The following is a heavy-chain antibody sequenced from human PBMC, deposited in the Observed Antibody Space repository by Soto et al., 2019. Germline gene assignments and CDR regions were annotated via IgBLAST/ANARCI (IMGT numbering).Heavy chain of an antibody. Sequence: GGSLRLSCATSGFTFNNYNMNWVRQAPGKGLEWVSSIAARGSGYRYYAESVKGRFTITRDVAKNSLYLQMNNLRADDTALYYCARDLEGADVFDLWGQGTMVT. CDR3: ARDLEGADVFDL. CDR1: GFTFNNYN. D-gene: IGHD3-16*01. J-gene: IGHJ3*01. V-gene: IGHV3-21*01. CDR2: IAARGSGYR.